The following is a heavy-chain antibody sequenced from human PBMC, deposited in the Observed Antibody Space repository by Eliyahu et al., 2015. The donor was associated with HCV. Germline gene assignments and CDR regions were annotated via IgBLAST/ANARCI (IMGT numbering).Heavy chain of an antibody. V-gene: IGHV3-23*01. D-gene: IGHD3-22*01. J-gene: IGHJ4*02. Sequence: EVQLLESGGGLVQPGGSLRLSXGASGFXFNNYAXTWVRQAPGKGLQWVSTLSGSGASTYYADSVKGRFTISRDNSKNTLYLHMDSLRAEDTAVYYCAKALYYYDGTGYHYYFDYWGQGTLVTVSS. CDR2: LSGSGAST. CDR1: GFXFNNYA. CDR3: AKALYYYDGTGYHYYFDY.